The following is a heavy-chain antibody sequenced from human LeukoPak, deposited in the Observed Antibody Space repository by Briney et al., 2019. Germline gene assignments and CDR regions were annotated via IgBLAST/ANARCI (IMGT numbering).Heavy chain of an antibody. CDR1: GFTFSDYY. CDR3: ARDFTDSSGYRLLNPGY. CDR2: ISSSGSTI. J-gene: IGHJ4*02. Sequence: GGSLRLSCAASGFTFSDYYMSWIRQAPGKGLEWVSYISSSGSTIYYADSVKGRFTISRDNAKNSLYLQMNSLRAEDTAVYYCARDFTDSSGYRLLNPGYWGQGTLVTVSS. D-gene: IGHD3-22*01. V-gene: IGHV3-11*01.